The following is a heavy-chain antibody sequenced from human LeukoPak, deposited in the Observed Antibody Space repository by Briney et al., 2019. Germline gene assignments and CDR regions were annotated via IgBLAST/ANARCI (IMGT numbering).Heavy chain of an antibody. CDR1: GGSISSSSYY. D-gene: IGHD3-10*01. CDR2: IYYSGST. J-gene: IGHJ5*02. V-gene: IGHV4-39*07. Sequence: KASETLSLTCTVSGGSISSSSYYWGWIRQPPGKGLEWIGSIYYSGSTNYNPSLKSRVTISVDTSKNQFSLKLSSVTAADTAVYYCARWVPPSDWFDPWGQGTLVTVSS. CDR3: ARWVPPSDWFDP.